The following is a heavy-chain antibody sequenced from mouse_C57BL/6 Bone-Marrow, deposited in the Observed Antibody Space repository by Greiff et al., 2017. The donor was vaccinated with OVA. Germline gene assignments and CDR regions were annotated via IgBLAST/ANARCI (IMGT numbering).Heavy chain of an antibody. D-gene: IGHD3-2*02. CDR1: GFTFSDYY. V-gene: IGHV5-12*01. Sequence: EVKLVESGGGLVQPGGSLKLSCAASGFTFSDYYMYWVRQTPEKRLEWVAYISNGGGSTYYPDTVKGRFTISRDNSKNTLYLQLSRLKSEDTAMYNCARQDSSGYGFAYWGQGTLVTVSA. CDR3: ARQDSSGYGFAY. J-gene: IGHJ3*01. CDR2: ISNGGGST.